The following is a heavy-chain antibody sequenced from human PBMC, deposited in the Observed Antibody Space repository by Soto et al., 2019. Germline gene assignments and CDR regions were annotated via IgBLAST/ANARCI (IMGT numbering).Heavy chain of an antibody. CDR2: ISYHGSDK. J-gene: IGHJ4*02. CDR1: GFTFSNYG. D-gene: IGHD4-17*01. V-gene: IGHV3-30*18. CDR3: AKDHLTTTLTKVGY. Sequence: QVQLVESWGGVVQPGRSLRLSCAASGFTFSNYGMHWVRQAPGKGLEWVAVISYHGSDKYYADSVKGPFTISRNNSKNALYLQMDSLRAEDTAVYYCAKDHLTTTLTKVGYWGQGTLVTVSS.